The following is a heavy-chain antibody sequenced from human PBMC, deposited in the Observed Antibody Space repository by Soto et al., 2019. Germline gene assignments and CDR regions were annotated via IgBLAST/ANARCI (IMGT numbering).Heavy chain of an antibody. Sequence: GGSLRLSCAASEFTFSNYAMSWVRQAPGKGLEWVSTISDNDGTTYYADSVKGRFTISRDNSKNTLYFQMKSLRPEDTAMYYSSKDLHTSFPVATGYWGQGALVTVSS. D-gene: IGHD6-19*01. CDR1: EFTFSNYA. V-gene: IGHV3-23*01. CDR3: SKDLHTSFPVATGY. J-gene: IGHJ4*02. CDR2: ISDNDGTT.